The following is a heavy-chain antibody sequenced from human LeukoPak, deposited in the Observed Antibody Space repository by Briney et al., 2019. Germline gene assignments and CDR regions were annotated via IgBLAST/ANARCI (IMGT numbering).Heavy chain of an antibody. CDR2: ISGSGGST. CDR3: AKASRIVVVVAATSPYYYYMDV. V-gene: IGHV3-23*01. CDR1: GLTFSSYA. Sequence: GGSLRLSCAASGLTFSSYAMSWVRQAPGKGLEWVSTISGSGGSTYYADSVKGRFTISRDNSKNTLYLQMYSLRAEDTALYYCAKASRIVVVVAATSPYYYYMDVWGKGTTVTVSS. J-gene: IGHJ6*03. D-gene: IGHD2-15*01.